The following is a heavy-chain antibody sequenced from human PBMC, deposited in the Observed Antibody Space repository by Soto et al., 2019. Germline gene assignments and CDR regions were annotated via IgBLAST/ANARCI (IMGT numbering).Heavy chain of an antibody. V-gene: IGHV2-70*01. CDR3: ARIPTGYYDSSGYNHYYYYGMDV. J-gene: IGHJ6*02. Sequence: SGPTLVNPTQTLTLTCTFSGFSLSTSGMCVSWIRQPPGKALEWLALIDWDDDKYYSTSLKTRLTISKDTSKNQVVLTMTNMDPVGTATYYCARIPTGYYDSSGYNHYYYYGMDVWGQGTTVTVSS. D-gene: IGHD3-22*01. CDR2: IDWDDDK. CDR1: GFSLSTSGMC.